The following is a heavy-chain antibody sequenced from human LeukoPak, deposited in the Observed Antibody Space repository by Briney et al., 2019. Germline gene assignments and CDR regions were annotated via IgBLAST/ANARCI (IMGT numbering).Heavy chain of an antibody. CDR3: ARGSSGHWFDP. CDR2: IYPRDSDI. Sequence: HGESLKISCKGSGYSFSTYWIGWVRQMPGKRLEWMGIIYPRDSDIRYSPSFQGQVTISADKSISTAYLQWSSLKASDTAIYYCARGSSGHWFDPWGQGTLVTVSS. J-gene: IGHJ5*02. V-gene: IGHV5-51*01. CDR1: GYSFSTYW. D-gene: IGHD6-19*01.